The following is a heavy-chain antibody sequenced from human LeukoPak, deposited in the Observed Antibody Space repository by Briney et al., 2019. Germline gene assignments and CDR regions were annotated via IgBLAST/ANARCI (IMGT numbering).Heavy chain of an antibody. D-gene: IGHD2-2*01. V-gene: IGHV4-59*01. Sequence: PSETLSLTCTVSGGSISSYYWSWIRQPPGKGLEWIGYIYYSGSTNYNPSLKSRGTISVDTSKNQFSLKLSSVTAADTAVYYCAREGLGYCSSTSCYHDAFDIWGQGTMVTVSS. CDR2: IYYSGST. J-gene: IGHJ3*02. CDR3: AREGLGYCSSTSCYHDAFDI. CDR1: GGSISSYY.